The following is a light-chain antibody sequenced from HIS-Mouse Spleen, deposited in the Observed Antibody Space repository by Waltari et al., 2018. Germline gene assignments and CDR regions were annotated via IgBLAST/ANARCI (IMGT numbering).Light chain of an antibody. V-gene: IGLV2-23*01. J-gene: IGLJ3*02. CDR3: CSYAVSSTWV. Sequence: QSALTQPASVSGSHGQSITISCTGTSSDVGSYNLVSWYQQHPGKAPKLMIYEGSKRPSGVSNRFSGSKSGNTASLTISGLQAEDEADYYCCSYAVSSTWVFGGGTKLTVL. CDR1: SSDVGSYNL. CDR2: EGS.